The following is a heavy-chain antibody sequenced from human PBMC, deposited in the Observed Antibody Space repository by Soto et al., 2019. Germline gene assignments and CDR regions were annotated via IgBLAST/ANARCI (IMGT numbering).Heavy chain of an antibody. J-gene: IGHJ2*01. CDR1: GGTFNNLA. V-gene: IGHV1-69*01. Sequence: QVQLVQSGAEVKKPGSSVKLSCNAAGGTFNNLAVSWVRQAPGQGLEWMGEIIPMFGSTKYEQRFQGRVTITADESRSIADMYLSSLRSDDTAIYYFARGGRMGNWYFDLWGRGTLVTVSS. CDR2: IIPMFGST. CDR3: ARGGRMGNWYFDL. D-gene: IGHD3-10*01.